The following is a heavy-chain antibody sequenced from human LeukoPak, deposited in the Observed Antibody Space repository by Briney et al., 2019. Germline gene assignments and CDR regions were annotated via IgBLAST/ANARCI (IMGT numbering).Heavy chain of an antibody. CDR2: ISGSGGST. D-gene: IGHD3-22*01. CDR3: AKARRITMIVVVTPFDY. Sequence: GGSLRLSCAASGFTFSSYAMSWVRQAPGKGLEWVSAISGSGGSTYYADSVRGRFTISRDNSKNTLYLQMNSLRAEDTAVYYCAKARRITMIVVVTPFDYWGQGTLVTVSS. CDR1: GFTFSSYA. J-gene: IGHJ4*02. V-gene: IGHV3-23*01.